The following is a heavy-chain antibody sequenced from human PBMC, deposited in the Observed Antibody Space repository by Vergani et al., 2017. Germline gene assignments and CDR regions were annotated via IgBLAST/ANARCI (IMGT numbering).Heavy chain of an antibody. D-gene: IGHD4-23*01. CDR3: ARYGDRRSVNSLIDY. CDR2: IYPGDSDT. V-gene: IGHV5-51*01. CDR1: GYSFTSYW. J-gene: IGHJ4*02. Sequence: EVQLVQSGAEVKKPGESLKISCKGSGYSFTSYWIGWVRQMPGKGLEWMGMIYPGDSDTRYSPSFQGQVTISADNSISTAYLQWSSLKASDTAMYYCARYGDRRSVNSLIDYWGQGTLVTVSS.